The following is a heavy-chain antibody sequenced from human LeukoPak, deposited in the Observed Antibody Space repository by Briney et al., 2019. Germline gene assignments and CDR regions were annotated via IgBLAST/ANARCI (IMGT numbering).Heavy chain of an antibody. J-gene: IGHJ4*02. D-gene: IGHD3-22*01. Sequence: ASVKVSCKASGYTFTSYYMHWVRQAPGQGLEWMGIINPSGGSTSYAQKFQGRVTMTRDTSTSTVYMELSSLRSVDTAVYYCARSPRITMIVVVTKGGFDYWGQGTLVTVSS. CDR2: INPSGGST. V-gene: IGHV1-46*01. CDR3: ARSPRITMIVVVTKGGFDY. CDR1: GYTFTSYY.